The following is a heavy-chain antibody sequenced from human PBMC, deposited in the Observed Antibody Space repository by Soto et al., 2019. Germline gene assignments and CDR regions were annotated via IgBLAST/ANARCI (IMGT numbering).Heavy chain of an antibody. CDR2: ISGSGGST. CDR1: EFTFSNYA. D-gene: IGHD6-19*01. Sequence: GGSLRLSCAAFEFTFSNYAMSWVRQAPGKGLEWVSSISGSGGSTYYADSVKGRFTISRDNSKNTLYLQMNSLRAEDTAVYYCAKETGIAVANYWGQGTLVTVSS. CDR3: AKETGIAVANY. V-gene: IGHV3-23*01. J-gene: IGHJ4*02.